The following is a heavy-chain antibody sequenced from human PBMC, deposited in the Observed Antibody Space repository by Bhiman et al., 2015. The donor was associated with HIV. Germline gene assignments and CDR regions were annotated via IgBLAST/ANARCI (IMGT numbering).Heavy chain of an antibody. CDR3: AKDRAAAAWGVSYYGMDV. D-gene: IGHD6-13*01. CDR1: GFTFSNYG. J-gene: IGHJ6*02. Sequence: QVQLVESGGGVVQPGRSLRLSCAASGFTFSNYGMHWVRQAPGKGLEWVAVISYDGSNKYYTDSVKGRFTISRDNSKNTLYLQMNSLRTEDTAVYYCAKDRAAAAWGVSYYGMDVWGRGTTVTVSS. CDR2: ISYDGSNK. V-gene: IGHV3-30*18.